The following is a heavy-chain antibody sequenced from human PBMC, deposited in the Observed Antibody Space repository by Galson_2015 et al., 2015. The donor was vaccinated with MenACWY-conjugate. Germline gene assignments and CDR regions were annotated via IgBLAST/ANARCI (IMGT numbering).Heavy chain of an antibody. Sequence: SVQVCCKASGYTFTFHDMSWVRQATGQGLVCLGWVNPNSGNTGYAQKFQGRVTMTRNTSITTAYMELSSLNSEDTAVYFCARLTGGRFDLWGQGTLVTVSS. D-gene: IGHD7-27*01. V-gene: IGHV1-8*01. CDR2: VNPNSGNT. CDR1: GYTFTFHD. J-gene: IGHJ4*02. CDR3: ARLTGGRFDL.